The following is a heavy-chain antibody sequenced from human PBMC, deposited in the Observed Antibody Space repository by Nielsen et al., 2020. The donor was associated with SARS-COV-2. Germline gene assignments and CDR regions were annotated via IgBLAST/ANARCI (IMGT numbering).Heavy chain of an antibody. D-gene: IGHD3-3*01. CDR1: GYTFTSYY. CDR3: ARDWSIFVDYYGMDV. J-gene: IGHJ6*02. CDR2: INPSGGST. V-gene: IGHV1-46*01. Sequence: ASVKVSCKASGYTFTSYYMHWVRQAPGQGLEWMGIINPSGGSTSYAQKLQGRVTMTTDTSTSTAYMELRSLRSDDTAVYYCARDWSIFVDYYGMDVWGQGTTVTVSS.